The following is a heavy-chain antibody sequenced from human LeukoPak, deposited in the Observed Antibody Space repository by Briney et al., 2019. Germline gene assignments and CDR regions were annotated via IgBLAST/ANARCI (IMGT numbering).Heavy chain of an antibody. V-gene: IGHV4-31*03. J-gene: IGHJ2*01. CDR3: ARDLGQTVYGAFDL. D-gene: IGHD3-10*01. CDR2: IYYSGST. Sequence: SETLSLTCTVSGGSISSGGYYWSWIRQHPGKGLEWIGYIYYSGSTYYNPSLKSRVTISVDTSKNQFSLKLSSVTAADTAVYCCARDLGQTVYGAFDLWGRGTLVTVSS. CDR1: GGSISSGGYY.